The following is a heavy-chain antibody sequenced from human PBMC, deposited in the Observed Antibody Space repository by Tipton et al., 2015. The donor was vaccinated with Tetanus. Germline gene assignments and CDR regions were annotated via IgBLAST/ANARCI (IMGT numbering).Heavy chain of an antibody. CDR2: MYSGGTT. Sequence: SLRLSCAASGFSVKDYYMNWVRQAPGKGLEWISVMYSGGTTYYADSVKGRFTISRDNSKNTLYLQMNSLRVDDTAGYFCARLGYTYGDFWGQGTLVSVSS. CDR1: GFSVKDYY. D-gene: IGHD5-18*01. V-gene: IGHV3-53*01. CDR3: ARLGYTYGDF. J-gene: IGHJ4*02.